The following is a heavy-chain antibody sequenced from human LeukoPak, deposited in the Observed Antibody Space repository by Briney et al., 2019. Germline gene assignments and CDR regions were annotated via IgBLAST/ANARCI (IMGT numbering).Heavy chain of an antibody. CDR2: IYYSGST. CDR3: ARVLDLGSSSLFFAPKESNWFDP. V-gene: IGHV4-39*07. CDR1: GGSISSSSYY. Sequence: PSETLSLTCTVSGGSISSSSYYWGWIRQPPGKGLEWIGSIYYSGSTYYNPSLKSRATISVDTSKNQFSLKLSSVTAADTAVYYCARVLDLGSSSLFFAPKESNWFDPWGQGTLVTVSS. D-gene: IGHD6-13*01. J-gene: IGHJ5*02.